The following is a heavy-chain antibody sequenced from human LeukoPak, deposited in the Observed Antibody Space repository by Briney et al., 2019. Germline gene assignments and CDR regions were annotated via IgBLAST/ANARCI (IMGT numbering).Heavy chain of an antibody. CDR1: GYTFTGYY. V-gene: IGHV1-2*04. CDR2: INSNSGGT. Sequence: ASVKVSCKASGYTFTGYYMHWVRQAPGQGLEWMGWINSNSGGTNYAQKFQGWVTMTRDTSISTAYMELSRLRSDDTAVYYCARGKFDYGDYVDGGRYFDYWGQGTLVTVSS. J-gene: IGHJ4*02. CDR3: ARGKFDYGDYVDGGRYFDY. D-gene: IGHD4-17*01.